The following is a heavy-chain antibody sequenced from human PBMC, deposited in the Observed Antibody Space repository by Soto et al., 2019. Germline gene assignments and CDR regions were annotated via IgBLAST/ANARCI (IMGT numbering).Heavy chain of an antibody. D-gene: IGHD6-13*01. CDR1: NGSVNTYY. CDR2: IYYSGNT. Sequence: SETLSLTCTVSNGSVNTYYWSWIRQPPGKGLEWIGYIYYSGNTYYNPSLKSRVAISVDTSKNQFSLKLSSVTAADTAVYYCHTSSSWYGRRYYYYGMDGWGQGTTVTVSS. J-gene: IGHJ6*02. CDR3: HTSSSWYGRRYYYYGMDG. V-gene: IGHV4-59*02.